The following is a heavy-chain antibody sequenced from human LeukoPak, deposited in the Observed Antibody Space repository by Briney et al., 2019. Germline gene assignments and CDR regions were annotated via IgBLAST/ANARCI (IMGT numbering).Heavy chain of an antibody. CDR2: IKQDGSEK. Sequence: GRPLRLSCAASGFTFSSYAMHWVRQAPGKGLEWVANIKQDGSEKYYVDSVKGRFTISRDNAKNSLYLQMNSLRAEDTAVYYCARGPGRGNAFDIWGQGTVVTVSS. J-gene: IGHJ3*02. V-gene: IGHV3-7*01. D-gene: IGHD3-10*01. CDR3: ARGPGRGNAFDI. CDR1: GFTFSSYA.